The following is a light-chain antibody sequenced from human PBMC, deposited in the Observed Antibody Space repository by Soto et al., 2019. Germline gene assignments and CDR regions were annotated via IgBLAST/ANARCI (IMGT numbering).Light chain of an antibody. CDR3: HQTYGKHRT. V-gene: IGKV1-39*01. J-gene: IGKJ1*01. Sequence: DIQMTQSPSSLSASVGDRVTITCRASQNISKCLNWYQQKLGKAPKLLIYAASSLQSGVPSRFSGSGSGTDFTLSISSLQPEDFATYYCHQTYGKHRTFGQGTKVDIK. CDR2: AAS. CDR1: QNISKC.